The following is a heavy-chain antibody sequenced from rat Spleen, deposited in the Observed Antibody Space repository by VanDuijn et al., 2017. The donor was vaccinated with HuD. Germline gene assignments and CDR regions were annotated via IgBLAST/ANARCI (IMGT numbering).Heavy chain of an antibody. CDR1: GFSFSDSA. CDR2: IIYDGSTT. Sequence: EVQLVDSGGGLVRPGRSMKLSCAASGFSFSDSAMAWVRQAPKKGLEWVATIIYDGSTTYYRDSVKGRFTISRDNAKNTLYLQMDSLRSEDTATYYCAISGTYGFDYWGQGVMVTVSS. CDR3: AISGTYGFDY. D-gene: IGHD2-1*01. V-gene: IGHV5-17*01. J-gene: IGHJ2*01.